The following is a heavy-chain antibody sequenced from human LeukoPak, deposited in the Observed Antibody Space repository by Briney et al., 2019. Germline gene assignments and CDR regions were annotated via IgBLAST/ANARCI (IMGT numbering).Heavy chain of an antibody. CDR2: IYSGGTT. CDR3: ARDARYYG. CDR1: GFTFSSYA. V-gene: IGHV3-53*01. J-gene: IGHJ6*01. Sequence: GGSLRLSCAASGFTFSSYAMSWVRQAPGEGLEWVSIIYSGGTTKYADSVRGRFTISRDKSKNTVHLQMNNLRAEDTAVYYCARDARYYG.